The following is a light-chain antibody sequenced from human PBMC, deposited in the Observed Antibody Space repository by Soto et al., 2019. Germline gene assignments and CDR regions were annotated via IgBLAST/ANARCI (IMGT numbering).Light chain of an antibody. CDR3: QQYGSSPPMYT. V-gene: IGKV3-20*01. CDR1: QSVSSSY. CDR2: GAS. J-gene: IGKJ2*01. Sequence: IVLTQSPGTLSLAPGEGASLSCRASQSVSSSYLAWYQQKPGQAPRLLIYGASSRATGIPDRFSGSGSGTDFTLTISRLEPEDFAVYFCQQYGSSPPMYTFGQGTRLAIK.